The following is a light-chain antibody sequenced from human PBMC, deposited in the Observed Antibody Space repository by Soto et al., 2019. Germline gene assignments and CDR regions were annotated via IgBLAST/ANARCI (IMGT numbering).Light chain of an antibody. CDR2: DAS. V-gene: IGKV3-11*01. CDR1: RSVSSY. CDR3: HQRSDWPPFT. Sequence: EILLTQAPSALSGARGGIATVACRSSRSVSSYLAWYQQKPGQAPSLLIYDASNRSTGIPARFSGSGSGTDFTLTIISLEPEDFSVVYCHQRSDWPPFTFGQGTEVDIK. J-gene: IGKJ1*01.